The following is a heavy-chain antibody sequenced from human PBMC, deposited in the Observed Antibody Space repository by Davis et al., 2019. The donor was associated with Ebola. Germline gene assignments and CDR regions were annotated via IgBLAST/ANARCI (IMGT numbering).Heavy chain of an antibody. CDR2: IYYIGST. Sequence: PSETLSLTCTVSSGSISGYYWSWIRQPPGKGLEWIGYIYYIGSTNYNPSLKSRVTISVDTSKNQFSLKLSSVTAADTAVYYCARMTGYCSGGSCYSEGYFDYWGQGTLVTVSS. CDR3: ARMTGYCSGGSCYSEGYFDY. V-gene: IGHV4-59*01. CDR1: SGSISGYY. D-gene: IGHD2-15*01. J-gene: IGHJ4*02.